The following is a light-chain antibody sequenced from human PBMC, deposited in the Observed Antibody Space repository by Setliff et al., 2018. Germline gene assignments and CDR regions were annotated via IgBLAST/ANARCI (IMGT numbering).Light chain of an antibody. V-gene: IGLV2-11*01. CDR2: DVS. CDR1: SSDVGGYNY. Sequence: QSVLTQPRSVSGSPGQSVTISCTGTSSDVGGYNYVSWYQQHPGKAPKLMISDVSKRPSGVPDRFSGSKSGTTASLTISGLQAEDEADYYCCSYAGRYTPYVFGSGTKATV. CDR3: CSYAGRYTPYV. J-gene: IGLJ1*01.